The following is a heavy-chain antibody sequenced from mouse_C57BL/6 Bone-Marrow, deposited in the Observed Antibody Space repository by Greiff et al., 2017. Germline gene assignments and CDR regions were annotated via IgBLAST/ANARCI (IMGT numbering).Heavy chain of an antibody. V-gene: IGHV1-55*01. D-gene: IGHD6-1*01. Sequence: QVQLKQSGAELVKPGASVKLSCKASGYTFTSYWITWVKQRPGQGLEWIGDIYPGSGSTNYNEKFKSKATLTVDTSSSTAYMQLSSLPSEDSAVYYCARRLFYAMDYWGQGTSVTVSS. CDR2: IYPGSGST. J-gene: IGHJ4*01. CDR1: GYTFTSYW. CDR3: ARRLFYAMDY.